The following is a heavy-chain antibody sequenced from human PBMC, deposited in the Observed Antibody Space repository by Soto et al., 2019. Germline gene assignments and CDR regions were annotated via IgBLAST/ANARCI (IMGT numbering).Heavy chain of an antibody. CDR2: ISSSSSYI. Sequence: PGGSLRLSCAASGFTFSSYSMNWVRQAPGKGLEWVSSISSSSSYIYYADSVKGRFTISRDNAKNSLYLQMNSLRAEDTAVYYCARDNTVLMGYYCYGMDVWGQGTTVTVSS. CDR1: GFTFSSYS. D-gene: IGHD2-8*01. CDR3: ARDNTVLMGYYCYGMDV. J-gene: IGHJ6*02. V-gene: IGHV3-21*01.